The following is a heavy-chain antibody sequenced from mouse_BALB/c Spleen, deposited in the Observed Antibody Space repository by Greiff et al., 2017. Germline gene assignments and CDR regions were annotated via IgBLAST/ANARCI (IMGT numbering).Heavy chain of an antibody. V-gene: IGHV1-69*02. J-gene: IGHJ4*01. CDR3: ATETVMDY. D-gene: IGHD4-1*01. CDR1: GYTFTSYW. CDR2: IYPSDSYT. Sequence: QVQLQQPGAELVRPGASVKLSCKASGYTFTSYWINWVKQRPGQGLEWIGNIYPSDSYTNYNQKFKDKATLTVDKSSSTAYIQLSSPTSEDSAVYYCATETVMDYWGQGTSVTVSS.